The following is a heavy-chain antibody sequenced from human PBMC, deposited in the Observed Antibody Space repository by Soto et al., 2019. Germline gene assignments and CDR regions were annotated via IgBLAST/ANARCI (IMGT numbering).Heavy chain of an antibody. CDR2: IYYSGST. CDR3: ARVYSSSWLFAY. V-gene: IGHV4-59*01. J-gene: IGHJ4*02. D-gene: IGHD6-13*01. Sequence: QVQLQESGPGLVKPSETLSLTCTVSGGSISSYYWSWIRQPPGKGLEWIGYIYYSGSTNYNPSLKSRXXIXVXXSKNQFSLKLSSVTAADTAVYYCARVYSSSWLFAYWGQGTLVTVSS. CDR1: GGSISSYY.